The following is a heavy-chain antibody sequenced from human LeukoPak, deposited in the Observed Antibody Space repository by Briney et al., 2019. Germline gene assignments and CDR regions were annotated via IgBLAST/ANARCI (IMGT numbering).Heavy chain of an antibody. CDR3: ARSKPVVDPPLDLDY. D-gene: IGHD2-15*01. CDR2: ISAYNGNT. J-gene: IGHJ4*02. CDR1: GYTFTSYG. Sequence: GASVKVSCKASGYTFTSYGISWVRQAPGQGLEWMGWISAYNGNTNYAQKLQGRVTMTTDTSTSTAYMELRSLRSDDTAVYYCARSKPVVDPPLDLDYWGQGTLVTVSS. V-gene: IGHV1-18*01.